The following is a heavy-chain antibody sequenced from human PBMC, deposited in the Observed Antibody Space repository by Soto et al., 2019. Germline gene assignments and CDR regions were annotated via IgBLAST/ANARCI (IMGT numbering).Heavy chain of an antibody. D-gene: IGHD6-13*01. CDR1: GFSLSTRLMG. Sequence: SGPTLVNPTQTLTLNCTFSGFSLSTRLMGVGWIRQPPGKALEWLALIYWDDDKYYSTSLKTRLTISKDTSKNQVVLTMTNMDPVDTATYYCARSYSSSWYSHRNWFDPLCQGTLVTVSS. J-gene: IGHJ5*02. CDR3: ARSYSSSWYSHRNWFDP. CDR2: IYWDDDK. V-gene: IGHV2-70*01.